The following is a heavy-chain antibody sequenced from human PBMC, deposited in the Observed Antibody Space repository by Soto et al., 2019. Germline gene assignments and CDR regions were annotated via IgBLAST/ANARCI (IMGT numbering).Heavy chain of an antibody. CDR3: AKEGELLSHYYYMDV. V-gene: IGHV3-23*01. Sequence: GGSLRLSCAASGFTFSSYAMSWVRQAPGKGLEWVSAISGSGGSTYYADSVKGRFTISRDNSKNTLYLQMNSLRAEDTAVYYCAKEGELLSHYYYMDVWDKGTTVTVSS. CDR1: GFTFSSYA. J-gene: IGHJ6*03. D-gene: IGHD1-26*01. CDR2: ISGSGGST.